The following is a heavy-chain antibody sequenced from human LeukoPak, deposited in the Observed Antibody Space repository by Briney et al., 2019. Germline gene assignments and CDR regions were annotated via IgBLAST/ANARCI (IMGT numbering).Heavy chain of an antibody. CDR1: GFTFSIYN. CDR3: ASDQYCTNGVCYEIDY. D-gene: IGHD2-8*01. CDR2: ISSVGTTI. J-gene: IGHJ4*02. V-gene: IGHV3-48*01. Sequence: GGSLRLSCAASGFTFSIYNMNWVRQAPGKGLEWISYISSVGTTIYYADSVKGRFTISRDNSKNTLYLQMNSLRAEDTAVYYCASDQYCTNGVCYEIDYWGQGTLVTVSS.